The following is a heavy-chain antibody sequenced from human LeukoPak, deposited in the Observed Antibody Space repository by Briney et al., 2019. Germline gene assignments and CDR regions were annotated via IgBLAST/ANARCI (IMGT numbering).Heavy chain of an antibody. CDR2: MNPYSGGT. CDR1: GYSFTTYW. J-gene: IGHJ4*02. Sequence: GESLKISCKGSGYSFTTYWIAWVRQAPGQGLEWMGWMNPYSGGTNYAQKFQGRVTMTRDTSISTAYMELRRLSSDDTAIYYCARPYCNGGSCHDYFDYWGQGTLVSVSS. V-gene: IGHV1-2*02. D-gene: IGHD2-15*01. CDR3: ARPYCNGGSCHDYFDY.